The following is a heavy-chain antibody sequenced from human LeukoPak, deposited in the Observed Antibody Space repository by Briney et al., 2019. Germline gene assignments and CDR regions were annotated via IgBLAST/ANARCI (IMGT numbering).Heavy chain of an antibody. Sequence: GGSLRLSCVASGISFSDHYMTWIRLAPGKGLEWVSYVSYSSSTIDYADSVRGRFTISRDNAKKSLYLQMNSLRAEDTALYYCARLTTVGPYYYMDVWGKGTTVTVSS. CDR3: ARLTTVGPYYYMDV. CDR2: VSYSSSTI. D-gene: IGHD4-23*01. J-gene: IGHJ6*03. CDR1: GISFSDHY. V-gene: IGHV3-11*01.